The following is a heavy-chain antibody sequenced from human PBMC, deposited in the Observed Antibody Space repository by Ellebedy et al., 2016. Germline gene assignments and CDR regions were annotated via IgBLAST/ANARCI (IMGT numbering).Heavy chain of an antibody. CDR1: GFTFTNYD. Sequence: GGSLRLSXAVSGFTFTNYDMNWFRQAPGKGLEWVSYISVSSSMIYYADSVKGRFTISRDNAKNSLCLQMNSLRDEDTAVYYCARGRGGSDYWGQGTLVTVSS. V-gene: IGHV3-48*02. CDR3: ARGRGGSDY. D-gene: IGHD3-10*01. CDR2: ISVSSSMI. J-gene: IGHJ4*02.